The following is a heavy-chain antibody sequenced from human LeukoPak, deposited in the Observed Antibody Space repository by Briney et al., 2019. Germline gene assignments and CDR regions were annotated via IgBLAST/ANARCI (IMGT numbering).Heavy chain of an antibody. V-gene: IGHV1-46*01. CDR1: GYTFTSYY. CDR2: INPSDGST. CDR3: ARARLDCSGGSCYPAPSYYYYMDV. Sequence: ASVKVSCKASGYTFTSYYMHWVRQAPGQGLEGMGIINPSDGSTSYAQKFQGRVTMTRDTSTSTVYMELGRLRSEDTAVYYCARARLDCSGGSCYPAPSYYYYMDVWGKGTTVTVSS. J-gene: IGHJ6*03. D-gene: IGHD2-15*01.